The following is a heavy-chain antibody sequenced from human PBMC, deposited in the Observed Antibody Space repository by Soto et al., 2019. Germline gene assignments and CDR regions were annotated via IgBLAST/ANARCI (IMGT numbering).Heavy chain of an antibody. CDR3: ARALWFGSYDYMDV. Sequence: ASVKVSCKVSGYTITSYGISWVRQAPGQGLEWMGWISAYNGNTNYAQKLQGRVTINPDTSKNQFSLQLNSVTPEDTAVYYCARALWFGSYDYMDVWGKGTTVTVSS. CDR1: GYTITSYG. V-gene: IGHV1-18*01. CDR2: ISAYNGNT. D-gene: IGHD3-10*01. J-gene: IGHJ6*03.